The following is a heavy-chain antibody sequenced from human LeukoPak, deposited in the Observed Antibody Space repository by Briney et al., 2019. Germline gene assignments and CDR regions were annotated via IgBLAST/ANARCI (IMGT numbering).Heavy chain of an antibody. J-gene: IGHJ4*02. CDR2: INTNTGNP. V-gene: IGHV7-4-1*02. D-gene: IGHD2-15*01. CDR3: ARGRVVAATRYFDY. CDR1: GYIFDRYA. Sequence: GASVKVSCKASGYIFDRYAMNWVRQAPGQGLEWVGWINTNTGNPTYAQGFTGRFVFSLDTSVSTAYLQISSLKAEDTAVYYCARGRVVAATRYFDYWGQGTLVTVSS.